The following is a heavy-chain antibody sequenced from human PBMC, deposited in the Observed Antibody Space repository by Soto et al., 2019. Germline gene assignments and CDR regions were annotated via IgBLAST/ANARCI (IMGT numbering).Heavy chain of an antibody. V-gene: IGHV1-69*08. J-gene: IGHJ3*02. CDR1: GGTFSSYT. CDR2: IIPILGIA. CDR3: ARDEGRQAFDI. Sequence: QVQLVQSGAEVKKPGSSVKVSCKASGGTFSSYTISWVRQAPGQGLEWMGRIIPILGIANYAQKFQGRVTITADKSTSTAYMELSSLRSEDTAVYYCARDEGRQAFDIWGQGTMVTVSS.